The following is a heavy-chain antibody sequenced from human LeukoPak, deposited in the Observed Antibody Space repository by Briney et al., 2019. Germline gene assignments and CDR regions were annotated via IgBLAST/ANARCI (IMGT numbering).Heavy chain of an antibody. CDR1: GFTFSSYS. CDR2: IRTSSDYI. D-gene: IGHD3-10*01. CDR3: AREGAIYYGSVYNRFDP. Sequence: AGGSLRLSCAASGFTFSSYSMNWVRQAPGKGLEWVSSIRTSSDYIYYADSVKGRFTISRDDAKNSLYLQMNSLRVEDTAVYFCAREGAIYYGSVYNRFDPWGQGTLVIVSS. V-gene: IGHV3-21*01. J-gene: IGHJ5*02.